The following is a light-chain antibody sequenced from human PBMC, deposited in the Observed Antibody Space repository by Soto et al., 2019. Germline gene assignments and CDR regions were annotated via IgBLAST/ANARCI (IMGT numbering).Light chain of an antibody. J-gene: IGKJ1*01. V-gene: IGKV3-11*01. Sequence: EIVLTQSPATLSLSPGERATLSCRASQSVSTYLAWYQQKPGQAPRLLIFDASNRATDIPARFSGSGSGTAFTLTISSLQPEDFAVYYCQQRSSWPGTFGQGTKVEIK. CDR3: QQRSSWPGT. CDR1: QSVSTY. CDR2: DAS.